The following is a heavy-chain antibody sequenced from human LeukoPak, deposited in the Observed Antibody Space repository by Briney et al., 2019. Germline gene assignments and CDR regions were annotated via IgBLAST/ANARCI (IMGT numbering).Heavy chain of an antibody. CDR3: AHYGYRYGYSRTEYNWFDP. CDR1: GFSLSTSGVG. D-gene: IGHD5-18*01. J-gene: IGHJ5*02. V-gene: IGHV2-5*02. CDR2: IYWDDDK. Sequence: SGPTLVKPTQTLTLTCTSSGFSLSTSGVGVGWIRQPPGKALEWLALIYWDDDKRYSPSLKSRLTITKDTSKNQVVLTMTNMDPVDTATYYCAHYGYRYGYSRTEYNWFDPWGQGTLVIVSS.